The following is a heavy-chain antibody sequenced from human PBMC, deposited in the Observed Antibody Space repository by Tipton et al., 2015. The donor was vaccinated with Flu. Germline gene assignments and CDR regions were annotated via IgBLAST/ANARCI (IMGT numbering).Heavy chain of an antibody. V-gene: IGHV4-59*08. D-gene: IGHD3-10*01. J-gene: IGHJ4*02. CDR2: IYYSGST. Sequence: TLSLTCTVSGGSISSYYWSWIRQSPGMGLEWIGYIYYSGSTNYNPSLKSRVTISVDTSKNQFSLKLSSVTATDTAVYYCARGSGSGTYVIFYFWGQGTLATVSS. CDR1: GGSISSYY. CDR3: ARGSGSGTYVIFYF.